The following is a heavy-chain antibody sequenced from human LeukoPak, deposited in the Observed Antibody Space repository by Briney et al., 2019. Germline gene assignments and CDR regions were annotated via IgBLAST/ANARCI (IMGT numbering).Heavy chain of an antibody. J-gene: IGHJ4*02. CDR1: GFTVSSNY. Sequence: SGGSRRLSCAASGFTVSSNYMSWVRQAPGKGLEWVSVIYSGGSTYYADSVKGRFTISRDNSKNTLYLQMNSLRAEDTAVYYCARHSGSYYLFDFWGQGTLVTVSS. CDR2: IYSGGST. D-gene: IGHD1-26*01. V-gene: IGHV3-66*04. CDR3: ARHSGSYYLFDF.